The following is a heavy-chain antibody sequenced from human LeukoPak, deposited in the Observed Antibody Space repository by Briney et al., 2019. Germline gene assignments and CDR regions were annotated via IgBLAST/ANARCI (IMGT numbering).Heavy chain of an antibody. D-gene: IGHD6-19*01. J-gene: IGHJ4*02. CDR3: ARDLSSLAPSFDN. CDR2: IDQDGSVK. CDR1: GFTFSNYW. Sequence: GGSLRLSCAASGFTFSNYWMSWVRQAPGKGLEWVANIDQDGSVKYYVDSVKGRFSISRDNAKNSLYLQMNSLRAEDTAVYYCARDLSSLAPSFDNWGQGTLVTVSS. V-gene: IGHV3-7*04.